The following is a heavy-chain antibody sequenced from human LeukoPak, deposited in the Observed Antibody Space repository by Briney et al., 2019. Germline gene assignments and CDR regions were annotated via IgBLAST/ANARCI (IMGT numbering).Heavy chain of an antibody. CDR1: GFTFSSYG. J-gene: IGHJ4*02. CDR3: AKDYYDYVWGSSVFDY. Sequence: GGSLRLSCAASGFTFSSYGMHWVRQAPGKGLEWVAVIWYDGNNKYYADSMKGRFTISRDNSKNTLYMQMNSLRAEDTAVYYCAKDYYDYVWGSSVFDYWGQGTLVTVSS. CDR2: IWYDGNNK. D-gene: IGHD3-16*01. V-gene: IGHV3-33*06.